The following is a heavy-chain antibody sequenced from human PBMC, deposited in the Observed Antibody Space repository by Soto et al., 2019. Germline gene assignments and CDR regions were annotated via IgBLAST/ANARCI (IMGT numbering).Heavy chain of an antibody. CDR1: GFTFSSYG. CDR3: AKDASCSSTSCPEVINWFDP. V-gene: IGHV3-30*18. Sequence: GGSLRLSCAASGFTFSSYGMHWVRQAPGKGLEWVAVISYDGSKKYYADSVKGRFTISRDNSKNTLYLQMNSLRAEDTAVYYCAKDASCSSTSCPEVINWFDPWGQGTLVTVSS. D-gene: IGHD2-2*01. J-gene: IGHJ5*02. CDR2: ISYDGSKK.